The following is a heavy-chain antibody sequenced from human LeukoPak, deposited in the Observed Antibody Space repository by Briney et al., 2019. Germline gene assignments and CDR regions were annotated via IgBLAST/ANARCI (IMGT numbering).Heavy chain of an antibody. Sequence: ASVKVSCKVSGYTLTELSMHWVRQAPGKGLEWMGGFDPEDGETIYAQKFQGRVTMTEDTSTDTAYMELSSLRSEDTAVYYCATYPTYYYDSSGYYYFDYWGQGTLVTVSS. CDR1: GYTLTELS. J-gene: IGHJ4*02. V-gene: IGHV1-24*01. D-gene: IGHD3-22*01. CDR2: FDPEDGET. CDR3: ATYPTYYYDSSGYYYFDY.